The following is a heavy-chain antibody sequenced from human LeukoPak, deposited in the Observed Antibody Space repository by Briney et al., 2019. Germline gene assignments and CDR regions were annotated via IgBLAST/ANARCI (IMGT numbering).Heavy chain of an antibody. Sequence: GSLRLSCAASGFTFSSSAMSWIRQPPGKGLEWIGEINHSGSTNYNPSLKSRVTISVDTSKNQFSLKLNSVTAADTAVYYCARVGALGGHDFWGQGSLVTVSS. CDR1: GFTFSSSA. D-gene: IGHD1-26*01. CDR2: INHSGST. CDR3: ARVGALGGHDF. V-gene: IGHV4-34*01. J-gene: IGHJ4*02.